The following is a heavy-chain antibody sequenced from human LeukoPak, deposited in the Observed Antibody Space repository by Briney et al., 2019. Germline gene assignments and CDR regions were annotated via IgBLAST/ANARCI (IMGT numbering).Heavy chain of an antibody. V-gene: IGHV3-21*01. CDR2: ITSSNNYI. CDR1: GFTFSSYS. D-gene: IGHD1-26*01. CDR3: VTPWGAHYWYFDL. Sequence: GGSLRLSCAGSGFTFSSYSMNWVRQAPGKGLEWVSSITSSNNYIYYTDSMKGRFTISRDNAKNSLYLQMNSLKAEDTAVYYWVTPWGAHYWYFDLWGRGALVTVSS. J-gene: IGHJ2*01.